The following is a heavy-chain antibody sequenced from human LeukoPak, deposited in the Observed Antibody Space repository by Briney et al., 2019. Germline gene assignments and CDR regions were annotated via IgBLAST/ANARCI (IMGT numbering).Heavy chain of an antibody. V-gene: IGHV1-2*02. CDR2: INPNTGAT. Sequence: ASVTVSCKASGFNFTDYYIHWVRQAPGQGLEWMGWINPNTGATSYAEKFQGRVTMTRDPSISTAHMELSSLRSGDTAVYYCTKGKDFFDNSGQWEYWCFDLWGRGTLVTVSS. CDR3: TKGKDFFDNSGQWEYWCFDL. J-gene: IGHJ2*01. CDR1: GFNFTDYY. D-gene: IGHD6-19*01.